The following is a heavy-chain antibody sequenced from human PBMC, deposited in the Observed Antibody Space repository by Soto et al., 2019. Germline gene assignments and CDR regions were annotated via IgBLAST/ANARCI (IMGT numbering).Heavy chain of an antibody. CDR3: AKDLRPGLIVPTKSGFDP. CDR1: GFPFNTYA. D-gene: IGHD2-21*01. CDR2: TSNNGNT. Sequence: GGSLRLSCEASGFPFNTYAMTWFRQVPGMGLEWVSTTSNNGNTDFAESVRGRFTVSRDNSKNILYLQMTNLRVADAAIYFCAKDLRPGLIVPTKSGFDPWGQGTLVNVSS. J-gene: IGHJ5*02. V-gene: IGHV3-23*01.